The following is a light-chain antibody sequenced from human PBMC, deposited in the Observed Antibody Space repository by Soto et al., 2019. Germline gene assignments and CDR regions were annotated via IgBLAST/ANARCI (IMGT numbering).Light chain of an antibody. CDR1: HNIHRW. J-gene: IGKJ1*01. V-gene: IGKV1-5*01. CDR2: DAS. Sequence: QMTQSPSTLSASIGDRVTITCRASHNIHRWLAWYHQKPGMAPTLLISDASTLERGVPSRFSGSGSGTEFTLTISDVQTDDFVTYYCQYTDTYWPFGQGTKVDIK. CDR3: QYTDTYWP.